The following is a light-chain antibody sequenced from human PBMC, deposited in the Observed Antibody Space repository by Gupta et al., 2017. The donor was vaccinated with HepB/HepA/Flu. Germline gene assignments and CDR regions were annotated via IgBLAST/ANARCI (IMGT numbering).Light chain of an antibody. Sequence: DIQMTQYPSSLSASVGDRVTITCRANDLIASSVACFQQKPGKAPKALLDAASSLQSGVPSRFSGSGPGTEFTLTISSLQPEDPGTYYCQQYDSYPLTFGGGTKVEIK. CDR1: DLIASS. CDR2: AAS. CDR3: QQYDSYPLT. V-gene: IGKV1-16*01. J-gene: IGKJ4*01.